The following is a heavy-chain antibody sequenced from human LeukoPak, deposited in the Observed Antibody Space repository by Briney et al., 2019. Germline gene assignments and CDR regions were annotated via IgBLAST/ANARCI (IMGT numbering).Heavy chain of an antibody. CDR1: GFTFSSYG. D-gene: IGHD6-19*01. CDR3: AKGGPEIAVVGGDFDY. Sequence: PGGYLRLSCAASGFTFSSYGMHWVRQAPGKGLEWVAFIRYDGSNKYYADSVKGRFTISRDNSKNTLYLQMNSLRAEDTAVYYCAKGGPEIAVVGGDFDYWGQGTLVTVSS. J-gene: IGHJ4*02. CDR2: IRYDGSNK. V-gene: IGHV3-30*02.